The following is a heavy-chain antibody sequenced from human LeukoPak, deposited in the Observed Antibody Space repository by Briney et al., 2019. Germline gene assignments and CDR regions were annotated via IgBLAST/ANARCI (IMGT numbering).Heavy chain of an antibody. J-gene: IGHJ4*02. Sequence: PGGSLRLSCTGSGFTFSTFGMHWVRQAPGMGLEWVAFIRYDGSNEYYGESVKGRFTISRDNSKNTLYLQMNSLRAEDTAVYYCAKSINDYVWGDYYSWGQGTLVTVSS. CDR1: GFTFSTFG. V-gene: IGHV3-30*02. D-gene: IGHD3-16*01. CDR2: IRYDGSNE. CDR3: AKSINDYVWGDYYS.